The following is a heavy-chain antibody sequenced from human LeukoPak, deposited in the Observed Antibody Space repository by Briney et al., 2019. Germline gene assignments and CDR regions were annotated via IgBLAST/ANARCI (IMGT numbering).Heavy chain of an antibody. Sequence: PGGSLRLSCAASGFTFSSYAMHWVRQAPGKGLEYVSAISSNGGSTYYANSVKGRFTIPRDNSKNTLYLQMGSLRAEDMAVYYCASSVRSRWDAPNDAFDIWGQGTMVTVSS. CDR2: ISSNGGST. CDR1: GFTFSSYA. J-gene: IGHJ3*02. D-gene: IGHD6-13*01. V-gene: IGHV3-64*01. CDR3: ASSVRSRWDAPNDAFDI.